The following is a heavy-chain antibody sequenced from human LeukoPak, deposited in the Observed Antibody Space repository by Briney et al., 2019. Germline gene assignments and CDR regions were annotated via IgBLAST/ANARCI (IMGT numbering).Heavy chain of an antibody. D-gene: IGHD3-22*01. J-gene: IGHJ4*02. Sequence: GGSLRLSCAASGFTFSSYSMNWVRQAPGKGLEWVSYISSSSDTIYYADSVKGRFTISRDNAKNSLYLQMNSLRAEDTAVYYCARDYYNSSGYWAGDYWGQGTLVTVSS. CDR3: ARDYYNSSGYWAGDY. V-gene: IGHV3-48*04. CDR1: GFTFSSYS. CDR2: ISSSSDTI.